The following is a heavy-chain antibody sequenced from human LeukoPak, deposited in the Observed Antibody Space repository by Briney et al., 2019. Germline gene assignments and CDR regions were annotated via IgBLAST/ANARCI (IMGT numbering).Heavy chain of an antibody. D-gene: IGHD6-19*01. CDR1: GFTFSSYR. Sequence: PGGSLRLSCAASGFTFSSYRMNWVRQAPGKGLEWVSSISSSSSYIYYADSVKGRFTISRDNAKNSLYLQMNSLRAEDTAVYYCARTGSSGWYSPFDYWGQGTLVTVSS. J-gene: IGHJ4*02. CDR3: ARTGSSGWYSPFDY. V-gene: IGHV3-21*01. CDR2: ISSSSSYI.